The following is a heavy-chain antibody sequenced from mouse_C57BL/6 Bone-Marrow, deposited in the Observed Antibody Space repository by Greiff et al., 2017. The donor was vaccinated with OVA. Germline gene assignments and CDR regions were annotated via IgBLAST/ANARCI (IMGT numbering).Heavy chain of an antibody. Sequence: EVKLVESGPGLAKPSQTLSLTCSVTGYSITSDYWNWLRKFPGNKLEYMGYISYSGSTYYNPSLKSRISITRDTSKNQYYLQLNSVTTEDTATYYCARDGSSASYALDYWGQGTSLTVSS. J-gene: IGHJ4*01. CDR1: GYSITSDY. CDR2: ISYSGST. V-gene: IGHV3-8*01. CDR3: ARDGSSASYALDY. D-gene: IGHD1-1*01.